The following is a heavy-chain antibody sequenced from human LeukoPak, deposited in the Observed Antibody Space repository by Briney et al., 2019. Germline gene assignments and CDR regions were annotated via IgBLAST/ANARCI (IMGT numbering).Heavy chain of an antibody. CDR1: GGSISSSSYY. Sequence: PSGTLSLTCTVSGGSISSSSYYWGWIRQPPGKGLEWIGSIYYSGSTYYNPSLKSRVTISVDTSKNQFSLKLSSVTAADTAVYYCASQSMNQPGRGSFDIWGQGTMVTVSS. CDR2: IYYSGST. CDR3: ASQSMNQPGRGSFDI. D-gene: IGHD1-14*01. J-gene: IGHJ3*02. V-gene: IGHV4-39*07.